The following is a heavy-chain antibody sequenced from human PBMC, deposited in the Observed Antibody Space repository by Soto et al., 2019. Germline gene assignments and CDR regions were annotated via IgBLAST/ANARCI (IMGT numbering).Heavy chain of an antibody. CDR1: GGSISSGGYS. CDR2: IYHSGST. J-gene: IGHJ4*02. Sequence: PSETLSLTCAVSGGSISSGGYSWSWIRQPPGKGLEWIGYIYHSGSTYYNPSLKSRVTISVDRSKNQFSLKLSSVTAADTAVYYCARADGSGSWVFDYWGQGTLVTVSS. CDR3: ARADGSGSWVFDY. D-gene: IGHD3-10*01. V-gene: IGHV4-30-2*01.